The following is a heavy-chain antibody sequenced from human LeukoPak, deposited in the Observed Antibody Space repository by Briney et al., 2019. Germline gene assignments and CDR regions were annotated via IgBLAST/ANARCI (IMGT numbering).Heavy chain of an antibody. CDR2: IYTSGST. CDR1: GGSISSYY. V-gene: IGHV4-4*07. J-gene: IGHJ3*02. CDR3: ARRTYYYDSSGRLAGYYDAFDI. D-gene: IGHD3-22*01. Sequence: SETLSLTCTVSGGSISSYYWSWIRQPAGKGLEWIGRIYTSGSTNYNLSLKSRVTMSVDTSKNQFSLKLSSVTAADTAVYYCARRTYYYDSSGRLAGYYDAFDIWGQGTMVTVSS.